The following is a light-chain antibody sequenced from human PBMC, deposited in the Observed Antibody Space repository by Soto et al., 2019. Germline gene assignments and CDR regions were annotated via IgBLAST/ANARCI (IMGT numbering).Light chain of an antibody. CDR2: GAS. J-gene: IGKJ3*01. Sequence: ETVMTQSPATLSVSPGERATLSCRASQSISSNLAWFQQKPGQAPRLLIYGASSRATGIPDRFSGSGSGTDFILTISRLEPEDFAVYYCQHYDNTPPSVTFGPGTKVDIK. CDR1: QSISSN. V-gene: IGKV3-20*01. CDR3: QHYDNTPPSVT.